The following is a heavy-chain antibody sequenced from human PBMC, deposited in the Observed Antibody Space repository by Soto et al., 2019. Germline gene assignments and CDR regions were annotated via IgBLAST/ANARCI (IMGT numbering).Heavy chain of an antibody. D-gene: IGHD6-19*01. CDR2: TYYTSKWYN. V-gene: IGHV6-1*01. J-gene: IGHJ6*02. CDR1: GDSLSSNSAF. Sequence: SQTLSLTCAIFGDSLSSNSAFWTWFRHSPSRGFEWLGRTYYTSKWYNDYAVSVKSRISINPDTSKNQVSLQLNSVTPEDTAVYYCARVYSSGWSFYYGTDVWGQGTTVTVSS. CDR3: ARVYSSGWSFYYGTDV.